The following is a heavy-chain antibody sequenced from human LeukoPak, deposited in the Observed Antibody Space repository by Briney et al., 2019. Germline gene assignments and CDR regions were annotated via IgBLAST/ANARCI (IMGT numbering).Heavy chain of an antibody. CDR2: ISSDGSEI. V-gene: IGHV3-30*03. CDR1: GITFSMYG. D-gene: IGHD3-10*02. CDR3: ARITMSRFDP. Sequence: GRSLRLSCATSGITFSMYGMHWVRQAPGKGLEWLAVISSDGSEIHFADSVKGRFTISRDNSKNTLYLQMNSLRAEDTAVYYCARITMSRFDPWGQGTLVTVS. J-gene: IGHJ5*02.